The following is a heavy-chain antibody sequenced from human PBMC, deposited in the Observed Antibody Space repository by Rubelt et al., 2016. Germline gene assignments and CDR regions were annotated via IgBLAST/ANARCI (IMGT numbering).Heavy chain of an antibody. CDR3: AREGGGEEDYGDYGY. CDR1: EFTFSGRW. D-gene: IGHD4-17*01. J-gene: IGHJ4*02. CDR2: INDKGGS. Sequence: EVQLVESGGGLVKPGGSLRLSCASSEFTFSGRWIHWVRQAPGKGLMWVSHINDKGGSTYADSVKGRFTISRDNSKNTLYLQMNSLRAEDTAVYYCAREGGGEEDYGDYGYWGQGTLVTVSS. V-gene: IGHV3-74*03.